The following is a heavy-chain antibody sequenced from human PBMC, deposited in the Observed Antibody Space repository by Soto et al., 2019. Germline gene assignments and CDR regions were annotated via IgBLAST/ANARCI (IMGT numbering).Heavy chain of an antibody. Sequence: GGSLRLSCAASGFTFDGYGMSWVRQAPGKGLEWVSGINWNGGSTGYADSVKGRFTISRDNAKNSLYLQMNSLRAEDTALYHCAILHYCRPTRCYPHEYWGTGTLVTGSS. CDR3: AILHYCRPTRCYPHEY. V-gene: IGHV3-20*01. CDR1: GFTFDGYG. J-gene: IGHJ4*02. CDR2: INWNGGST. D-gene: IGHD2-2*01.